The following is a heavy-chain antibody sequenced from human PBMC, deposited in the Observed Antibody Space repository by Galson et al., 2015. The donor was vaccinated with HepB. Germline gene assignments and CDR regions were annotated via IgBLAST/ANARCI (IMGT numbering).Heavy chain of an antibody. CDR1: GGTFSSYA. CDR2: IIPIFGTA. CDR3: ATSFIVDIVVVVAATGGDY. V-gene: IGHV1-69*13. D-gene: IGHD2-15*01. J-gene: IGHJ4*02. Sequence: SVKVSCKASGGTFSSYAISWVRQAPGQGLVWMGGIIPIFGTANYAQKFQGRVTITADESTSTAYMELSSLRSEDTAVYYCATSFIVDIVVVVAATGGDYWGQGTLVTVSS.